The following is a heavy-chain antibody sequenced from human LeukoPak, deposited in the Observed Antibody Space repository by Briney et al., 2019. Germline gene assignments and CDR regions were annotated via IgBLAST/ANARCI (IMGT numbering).Heavy chain of an antibody. Sequence: ASVTVSCKASGYTFTSYYVHWVRQAPGHGPEWMGIINPSGGATRYAQKFQGRVTMTRDMSTSTVYMDLSSLRSDDTALYYCARDRDRSGSDLFDYWGQGTLVTVSS. J-gene: IGHJ4*02. CDR3: ARDRDRSGSDLFDY. CDR1: GYTFTSYY. V-gene: IGHV1-46*01. CDR2: INPSGGAT. D-gene: IGHD3-22*01.